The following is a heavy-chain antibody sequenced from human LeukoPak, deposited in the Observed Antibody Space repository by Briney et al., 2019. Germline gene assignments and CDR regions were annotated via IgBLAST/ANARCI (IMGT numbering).Heavy chain of an antibody. J-gene: IGHJ4*02. V-gene: IGHV1-18*01. CDR3: ARAPYYYDILTGYYPTPYYFDY. D-gene: IGHD3-9*01. Sequence: ASVKVSCKASGYTFTSHGISWVRQAPGQGLERMGWISAYNGNTNYAQKLQGRVTMTTDTSTSTAYMELRSLRSDDTAVYYCARAPYYYDILTGYYPTPYYFDYWGQGTLVTVSS. CDR1: GYTFTSHG. CDR2: ISAYNGNT.